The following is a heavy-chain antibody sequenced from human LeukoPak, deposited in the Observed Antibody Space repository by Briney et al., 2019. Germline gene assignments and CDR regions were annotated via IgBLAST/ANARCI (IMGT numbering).Heavy chain of an antibody. J-gene: IGHJ4*02. Sequence: GGSPRLSCAASGFTFSGSAMHWVRQASGKGLEWVGRIRSKANSYATAHAASVKGRFTISRDDSKNTAYLQMNSLKTEDTAVYYCTRRGYYGSGSYYTFDYWGQGTLVTVSS. V-gene: IGHV3-73*01. CDR2: IRSKANSYAT. CDR3: TRRGYYGSGSYYTFDY. D-gene: IGHD3-10*01. CDR1: GFTFSGSA.